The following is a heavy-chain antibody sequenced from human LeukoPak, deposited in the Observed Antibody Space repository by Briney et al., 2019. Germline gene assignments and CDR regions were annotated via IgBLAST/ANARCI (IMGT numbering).Heavy chain of an antibody. V-gene: IGHV4-34*01. Sequence: SETLSLTCAVYGGSFSGYYWSWIRQPPGKGLEWIGEINHSGSTNYNPSLKSRVTISVDTSKNQFSLKLGSVTAADTAVYYCARERDIVVVVAADYDAFDIWGQGTMVTVSS. CDR3: ARERDIVVVVAADYDAFDI. J-gene: IGHJ3*02. CDR2: INHSGST. CDR1: GGSFSGYY. D-gene: IGHD2-15*01.